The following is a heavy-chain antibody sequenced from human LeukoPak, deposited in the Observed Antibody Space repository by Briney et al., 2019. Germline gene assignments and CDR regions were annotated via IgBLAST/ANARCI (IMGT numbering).Heavy chain of an antibody. V-gene: IGHV4-59*08. CDR1: GGSFSGYY. D-gene: IGHD5-12*01. CDR3: ARHRLSLGFDP. J-gene: IGHJ5*02. Sequence: SETLSLTCAVYGGSFSGYYWSWIRQPPGKGLEWIGYIYYSGSTNYNPSLKSRVTISVDTSKNQFSLKLSSVTAADTAVYYCARHRLSLGFDPWGQGTLVTVSS. CDR2: IYYSGST.